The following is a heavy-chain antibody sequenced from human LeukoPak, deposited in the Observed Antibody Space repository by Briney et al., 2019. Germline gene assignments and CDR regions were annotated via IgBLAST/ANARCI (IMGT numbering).Heavy chain of an antibody. CDR1: GYTLTELS. V-gene: IGHV1-24*01. D-gene: IGHD2-15*01. CDR3: ATDLGYCSGGSCYRTLYNWFDP. J-gene: IGHJ5*02. Sequence: ASVKVSCKVSGYTLTELSMHWVRQAPGKGLEWMGGFDPEDGETIYAQKFQGRVTMTEDTSTDTAYMELRSLRSEDTAVYYCATDLGYCSGGSCYRTLYNWFDPWGQGTLVTVSS. CDR2: FDPEDGET.